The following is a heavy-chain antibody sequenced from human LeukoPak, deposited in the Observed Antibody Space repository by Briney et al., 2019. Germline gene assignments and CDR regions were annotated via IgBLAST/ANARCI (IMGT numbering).Heavy chain of an antibody. V-gene: IGHV3-30*18. CDR3: EKDDGSGWVNY. D-gene: IGHD6-19*01. CDR1: GFTFSSYG. CDR2: ISYDGSNK. J-gene: IGHJ4*02. Sequence: GGSLRLSCAASGFTFSSYGMHWVRQAPGKGLEWVAVISYDGSNKYYADSVKGRFTTSRDNSKNTLYLQMNSLRAEDTAVYYCEKDDGSGWVNYWGQGALVTVSS.